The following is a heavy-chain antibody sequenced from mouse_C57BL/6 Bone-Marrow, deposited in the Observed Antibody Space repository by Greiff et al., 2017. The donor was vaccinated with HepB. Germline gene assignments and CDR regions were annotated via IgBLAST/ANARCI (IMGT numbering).Heavy chain of an antibody. D-gene: IGHD2-5*01. V-gene: IGHV1-19*01. CDR1: GYTFTDYY. CDR3: ARWNYSNYEGY. J-gene: IGHJ2*01. CDR2: FNPYNGGT. Sequence: VQLQQSGPVLVKPGASVKMSCKASGYTFTDYYMNWVKQSHGKSLEWIGVFNPYNGGTSYNQKFKGKATLTVDKSSSTAYMELNSLTSEDSAVYYCARWNYSNYEGYWGQGTTLTVSS.